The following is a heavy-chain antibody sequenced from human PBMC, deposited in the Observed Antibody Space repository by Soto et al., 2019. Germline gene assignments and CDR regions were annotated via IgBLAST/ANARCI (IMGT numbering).Heavy chain of an antibody. V-gene: IGHV3-30*18. CDR1: GFTFSTYG. D-gene: IGHD3-3*01. CDR3: AKDQSGYDHYAMDV. Sequence: QVQLVESGGGVVQPGRSLRLSCAASGFTFSTYGMHWVRQAPGKGLEWVAVISYDGTNRSHADSVKGRFTISRDNSKNTLHLQMSSLRAEDTAVYYCAKDQSGYDHYAMDVWGQGPAVTVSS. J-gene: IGHJ6*02. CDR2: ISYDGTNR.